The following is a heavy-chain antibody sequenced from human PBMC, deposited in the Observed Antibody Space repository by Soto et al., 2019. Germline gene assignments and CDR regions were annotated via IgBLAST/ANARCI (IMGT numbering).Heavy chain of an antibody. Sequence: QVQLVASGGGVVQPGRSLRLSCAASGFTFSSYGMHWVRQAPGKGLEWVAVISYDGSNKYYADSVKGRFTISRDNSKNTLYLQMNSLRAEDTAVYYCAKDLWSEYYYDSSGYGIDYWGQGTLVTVSS. CDR1: GFTFSSYG. CDR3: AKDLWSEYYYDSSGYGIDY. V-gene: IGHV3-30*18. CDR2: ISYDGSNK. J-gene: IGHJ4*02. D-gene: IGHD3-22*01.